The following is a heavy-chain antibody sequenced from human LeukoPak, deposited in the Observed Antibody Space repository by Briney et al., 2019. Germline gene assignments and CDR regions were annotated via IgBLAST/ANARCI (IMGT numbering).Heavy chain of an antibody. CDR3: ATDGAGFDT. CDR2: INIGGTNT. V-gene: IGHV3-11*01. J-gene: IGHJ5*02. Sequence: GGSLRLSCAASGFTFNDYYMSWIRQAPGKGLEWLSYINIGGTNTHYADSVKGRFTISRDNAKKSLYLEMNNLRAEDTAVYYCATDGAGFDTWGQGVLVTDSS. CDR1: GFTFNDYY.